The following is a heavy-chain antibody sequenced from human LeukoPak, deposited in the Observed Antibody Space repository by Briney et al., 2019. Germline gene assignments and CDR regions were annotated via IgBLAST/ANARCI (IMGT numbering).Heavy chain of an antibody. CDR2: ISAYNGNT. D-gene: IGHD6-13*01. J-gene: IGHJ4*02. Sequence: ASVKVSCKASGGTFSSYAISWVRQAPGQGLEWMGWISAYNGNTNYAQKLQGRVTMTTDTSTSTAYMELRSLRSDDTAVYYCARDRPTAGSDYWGQGTLVTVSS. V-gene: IGHV1-18*01. CDR1: GGTFSSYA. CDR3: ARDRPTAGSDY.